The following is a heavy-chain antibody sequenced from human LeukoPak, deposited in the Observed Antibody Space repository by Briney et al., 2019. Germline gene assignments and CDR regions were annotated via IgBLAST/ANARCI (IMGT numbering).Heavy chain of an antibody. CDR1: GGSISSSSYY. D-gene: IGHD2-15*01. V-gene: IGHV4-39*07. J-gene: IGHJ5*02. CDR3: ARDVGRGTMFNIVVVVAATIGWFDP. CDR2: IYYSGST. Sequence: SETLSLTCTVSGGSISSSSYYWGWIRQPPGKGLEWIGSIYYSGSTYYNPSLKSRVTISVDTSKNQFSLKLSSVTAADTAVYYCARDVGRGTMFNIVVVVAATIGWFDPWGQGTLVTVSS.